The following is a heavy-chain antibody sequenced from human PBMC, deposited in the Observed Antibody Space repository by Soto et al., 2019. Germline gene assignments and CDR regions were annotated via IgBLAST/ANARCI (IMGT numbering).Heavy chain of an antibody. CDR3: ARDLSYNWNYGAFDI. CDR2: IYYSGST. CDR1: GGSISSGGYY. Sequence: QVQLQESGPGLVKPSQTLSLTCTVSGGSISSGGYYWSWIRQHPGKGLEWIGYIYYSGSTYYNQSLKSRVTISVDTSKNPFALKLSSVTAADTAVYYCARDLSYNWNYGAFDIWGQGTMVTVSS. D-gene: IGHD1-7*01. J-gene: IGHJ3*02. V-gene: IGHV4-31*03.